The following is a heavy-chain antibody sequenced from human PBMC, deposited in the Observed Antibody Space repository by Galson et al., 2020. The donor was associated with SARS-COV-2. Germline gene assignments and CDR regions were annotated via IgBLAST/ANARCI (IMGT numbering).Heavy chain of an antibody. CDR1: GFSVSGTY. J-gene: IGHJ4*02. CDR3: ATEEGSSGYSYDY. D-gene: IGHD3-22*01. CDR2: IYSGGGT. Sequence: GGSLRLSCAASGFSVSGTYMIWVRQAPGKGLEWVSVIYSGGGTYYADSVKGRFTISRDNSKNTLYLQLNGLRAEDTAVYYCATEEGSSGYSYDYWGQGTLVTVSS. V-gene: IGHV3-53*01.